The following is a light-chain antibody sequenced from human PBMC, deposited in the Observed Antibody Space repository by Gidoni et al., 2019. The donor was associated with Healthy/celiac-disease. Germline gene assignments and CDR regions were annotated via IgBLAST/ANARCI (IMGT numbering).Light chain of an antibody. CDR1: QSVSSN. CDR3: QQYNNWPPLT. V-gene: IGKV3D-15*01. J-gene: IGKJ4*01. Sequence: EIVMTQSPSTLSVAPVERATLSCRASQSVSSNLAWYQQKHCQAPRLLIYGASTRANGIPARFSGSGSGTEFTLTISSLQYEDFAVYYCQQYNNWPPLTFGGXTKVEIK. CDR2: GAS.